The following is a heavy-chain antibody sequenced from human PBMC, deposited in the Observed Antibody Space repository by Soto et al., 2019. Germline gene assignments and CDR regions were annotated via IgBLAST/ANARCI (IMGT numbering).Heavy chain of an antibody. CDR3: ARDLPYCSSTNCYWWSYYYGMDV. J-gene: IGHJ6*02. V-gene: IGHV3-30-3*01. Sequence: GGSLRLSCAASGFTFSSYAMHWVRQAPGKGLEWVAVISYDGSNKYYADSVKGRFTISRDNSKNTLYLQMNSLRAEDTAVYYCARDLPYCSSTNCYWWSYYYGMDVWGQGTTVTVSS. CDR2: ISYDGSNK. D-gene: IGHD2-2*01. CDR1: GFTFSSYA.